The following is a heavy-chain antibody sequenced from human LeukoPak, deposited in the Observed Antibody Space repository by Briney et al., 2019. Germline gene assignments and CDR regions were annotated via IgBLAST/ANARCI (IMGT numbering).Heavy chain of an antibody. CDR2: IRYDGSNK. J-gene: IGHJ6*02. CDR3: AKEGFRIHYGMDV. V-gene: IGHV3-30*02. Sequence: GGSLRLSCVASGFTFSSYGMHWVRQAPGKGLEWVAFIRYDGSNKYYADSVKGRFTISRDNSKNTLYLQMNSLRAEDTAVYYCAKEGFRIHYGMDVWGQGTTVTVSS. CDR1: GFTFSSYG. D-gene: IGHD3-10*01.